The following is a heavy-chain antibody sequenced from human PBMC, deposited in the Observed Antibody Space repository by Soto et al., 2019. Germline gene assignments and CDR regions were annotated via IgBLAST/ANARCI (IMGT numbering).Heavy chain of an antibody. Sequence: TGGSLRLSCAGSGFIVSSYCMSWVRQAPGKGLEWISVIYSGGSTYYADSVKGRFTISRDNSENTLYLQLNSMRAEDTAVYYCAKSGGNGWFADAFDVWGQGTMVTVSS. V-gene: IGHV3-53*01. CDR3: AKSGGNGWFADAFDV. CDR1: GFIVSSYC. D-gene: IGHD6-19*01. J-gene: IGHJ3*01. CDR2: IYSGGST.